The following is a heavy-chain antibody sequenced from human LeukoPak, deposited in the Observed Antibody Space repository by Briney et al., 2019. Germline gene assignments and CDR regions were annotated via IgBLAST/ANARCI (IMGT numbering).Heavy chain of an antibody. Sequence: PAESLTLSCAASGFTFSNYWRLWVRQAPGKGLESVARINTDGTVTTYAYSVNGRFTLYRDNADNTLFLQMTSVRDEDTDVYYCATKQWLAPPPDSWGQGTPVTVSS. CDR3: ATKQWLAPPPDS. D-gene: IGHD6-19*01. CDR2: INTDGTVT. J-gene: IGHJ5*01. V-gene: IGHV3-74*01. CDR1: GFTFSNYW.